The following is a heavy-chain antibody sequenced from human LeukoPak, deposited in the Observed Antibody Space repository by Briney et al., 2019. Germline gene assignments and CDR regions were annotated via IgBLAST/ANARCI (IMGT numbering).Heavy chain of an antibody. V-gene: IGHV3-48*01. CDR1: GFTFSSYS. CDR3: ASHYSGSPGNAFDI. D-gene: IGHD1-26*01. Sequence: GGSLRLSCAASGFTFSSYSMNWVRQAPGKGLEWVSYISSSSSTIYYADSVKGRFTISRDNAKNSLYLQMNSLRAEDTAVYYCASHYSGSPGNAFDIWGQGTMVTVSS. J-gene: IGHJ3*02. CDR2: ISSSSSTI.